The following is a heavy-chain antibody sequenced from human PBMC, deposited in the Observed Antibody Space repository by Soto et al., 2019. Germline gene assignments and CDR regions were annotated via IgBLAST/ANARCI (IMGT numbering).Heavy chain of an antibody. CDR3: ARLFCSTTTCDSWFDP. Sequence: GESLKISCTGFGYTFTTFWISWVRQMPEKGPEWMGRIDPRDSYVNYSPSFQGHVTISLDKSISTAYLQWGSLKASDTAMYYCARLFCSTTTCDSWFDPWGQGTLVTVSS. V-gene: IGHV5-10-1*01. CDR2: IDPRDSYV. D-gene: IGHD2-2*01. J-gene: IGHJ5*02. CDR1: GYTFTTFW.